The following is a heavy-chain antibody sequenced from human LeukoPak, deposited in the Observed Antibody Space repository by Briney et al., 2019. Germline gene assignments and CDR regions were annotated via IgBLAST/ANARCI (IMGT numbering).Heavy chain of an antibody. CDR2: INPSGGST. J-gene: IGHJ2*01. D-gene: IGHD4-23*01. CDR1: GYTFTSYA. V-gene: IGHV1-46*01. Sequence: ASVKVSCKASGYTFTSYAMNWVRQAPGQGLEWMGIINPSGGSTSYAQKFQGRVTMTRDMSTSTVYMELSSLRSEDTAVYYCAREGGSTTVVTLGEGYFDLWGRGTLVTVSS. CDR3: AREGGSTTVVTLGEGYFDL.